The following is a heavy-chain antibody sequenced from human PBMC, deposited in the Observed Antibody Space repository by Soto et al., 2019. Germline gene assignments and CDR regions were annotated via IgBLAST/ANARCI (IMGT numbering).Heavy chain of an antibody. CDR3: AKRGGVVGGSEHPFFEY. V-gene: IGHV3-30*18. D-gene: IGHD2-15*01. CDR2: ISFDGKNI. J-gene: IGHJ4*02. Sequence: QVQLVESGGGVVQPGKSLRLSCAASGFIFSNYGMHWVRQAPVKGLELVALISFDGKNINYADSFKGRFTIYRDNPKNTLYLEMNSLRPEDTAFYYCAKRGGVVGGSEHPFFEYWGQGTMVTVSS. CDR1: GFIFSNYG.